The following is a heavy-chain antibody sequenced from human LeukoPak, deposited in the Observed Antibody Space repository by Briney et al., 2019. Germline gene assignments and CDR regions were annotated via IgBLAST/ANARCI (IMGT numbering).Heavy chain of an antibody. Sequence: GGSLRLSCAASGFTFSSYSMNWVRQAPGKGLEWVSSISSSSSYIYYADSVKGRFTISRDNARNSLYLQMNSLRAEDTALYYCARDNDHYMDVWGKGTTVTVS. CDR2: ISSSSSYI. CDR3: ARDNDHYMDV. J-gene: IGHJ6*03. V-gene: IGHV3-21*01. D-gene: IGHD1-1*01. CDR1: GFTFSSYS.